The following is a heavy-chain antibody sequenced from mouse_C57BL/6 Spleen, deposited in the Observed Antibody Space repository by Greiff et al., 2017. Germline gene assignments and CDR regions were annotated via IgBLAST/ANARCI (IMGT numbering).Heavy chain of an antibody. Sequence: QVQLQQSGPELVKPGASVKISCKASGYAFSSSWMNWVKQRPGKGLEWIGRIYPGDGDTNYNGKFKGKATLTADKSSSTAYMQLSSLTSEDSAVYFCARGVITTAQYFDVWGTGTTVTVSS. CDR2: IYPGDGDT. J-gene: IGHJ1*03. V-gene: IGHV1-82*01. D-gene: IGHD1-1*01. CDR1: GYAFSSSW. CDR3: ARGVITTAQYFDV.